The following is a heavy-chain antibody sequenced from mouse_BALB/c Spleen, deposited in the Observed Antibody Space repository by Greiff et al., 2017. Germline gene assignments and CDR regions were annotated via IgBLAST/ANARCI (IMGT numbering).Heavy chain of an antibody. Sequence: LVKTGASVKISCKASGYSFTGYYMHWVKQSHGKSLEWIGYISCYNGATSYNQKFKGKATFTVDTSSSTAYMQFNSLTSEDSAVYYCAREMDYGSSYWFAYWGQGTLVTVSA. J-gene: IGHJ3*01. CDR3: AREMDYGSSYWFAY. CDR1: GYSFTGYY. D-gene: IGHD1-1*01. CDR2: ISCYNGAT. V-gene: IGHV1S34*01.